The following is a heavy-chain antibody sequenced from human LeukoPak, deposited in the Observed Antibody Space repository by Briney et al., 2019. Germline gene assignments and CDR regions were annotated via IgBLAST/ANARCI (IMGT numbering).Heavy chain of an antibody. Sequence: SETLSLTCTVSGGPISDFYWSWIRQSPEKGLEWIGNIFYSGNTNYNPSLRSRVTISVDTSKKQFSLRLTSVTAADTAVYYCARLRSGSTPPPPYYYYGLDVWGQGATVTVSS. CDR1: GGPISDFY. J-gene: IGHJ6*02. D-gene: IGHD1-26*01. V-gene: IGHV4-59*01. CDR2: IFYSGNT. CDR3: ARLRSGSTPPPPYYYYGLDV.